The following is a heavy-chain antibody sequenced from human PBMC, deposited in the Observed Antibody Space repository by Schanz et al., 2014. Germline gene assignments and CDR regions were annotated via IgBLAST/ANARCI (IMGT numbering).Heavy chain of an antibody. V-gene: IGHV4-31*03. D-gene: IGHD2-8*02. CDR3: ARDSLRGATGGYGMDV. Sequence: QVQLQESGPGLLKPSQTLSLTCTVSGGSVSSGGDYWSWIRQHPGKGLEWIGEIYHSGSTNYNPSLKSRVTISVDKPKKQFSLKVRSVTAADTAVYYCARDSLRGATGGYGMDVWGQGTTVTVSS. CDR2: IYHSGST. J-gene: IGHJ6*02. CDR1: GGSVSSGGDY.